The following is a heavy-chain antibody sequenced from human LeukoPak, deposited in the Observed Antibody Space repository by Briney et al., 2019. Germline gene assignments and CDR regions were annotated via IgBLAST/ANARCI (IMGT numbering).Heavy chain of an antibody. CDR3: AKATDYGGNFAYFDL. V-gene: IGHV3-23*01. J-gene: IGHJ2*01. Sequence: GGSLRLSCVASGFDFSSQSMHWVRQAPGKGLEWVSTIGDGSGNRFYADSVKGRFTISRDDSRSTHHVDMNSLRAEDTAVYYCAKATDYGGNFAYFDLWGRGSLVIVSS. CDR2: IGDGSGNR. CDR1: GFDFSSQS. D-gene: IGHD4-23*01.